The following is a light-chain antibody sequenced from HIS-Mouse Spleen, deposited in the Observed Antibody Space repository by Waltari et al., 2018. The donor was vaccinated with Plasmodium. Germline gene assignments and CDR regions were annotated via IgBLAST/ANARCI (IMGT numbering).Light chain of an antibody. Sequence: SVGDRVTITCRASQSISSYLNWYQQKPGKAPKLLIYAASSLQSGVPSRFSGSGSGTDFTLTISSLQPEDFATYYCQQSYSTPWTFGQGTKVEIK. J-gene: IGKJ1*01. V-gene: IGKV1-39*01. CDR1: QSISSY. CDR2: AAS. CDR3: QQSYSTPWT.